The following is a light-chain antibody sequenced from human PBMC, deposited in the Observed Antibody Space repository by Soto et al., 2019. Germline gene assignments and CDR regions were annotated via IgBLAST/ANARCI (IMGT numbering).Light chain of an antibody. J-gene: IGKJ1*01. V-gene: IGKV3-15*01. CDR1: QSVNSN. CDR2: GAS. Sequence: EIVMTQSPATLSVSPWERATLSCRASQSVNSNLAWYQQKPGQAPRLLIYGASTRATGIPARFSGSGSGTEFTLTISSLQSEDFAVYYCQQYNNWPPTWTFGQGTKVDI. CDR3: QQYNNWPPTWT.